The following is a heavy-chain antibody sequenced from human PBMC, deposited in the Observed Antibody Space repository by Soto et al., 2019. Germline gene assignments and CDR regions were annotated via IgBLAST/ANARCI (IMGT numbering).Heavy chain of an antibody. CDR2: INHSGST. J-gene: IGHJ6*02. D-gene: IGHD5-12*01. Sequence: SETLSLTCAVYGGSFSGYYWSWIRQPPGKGLEWIGEINHSGSTNYNPSLKSRVTISVDTSKNQFSLKLSSVTAADTALYYCARGRVVATIHYYGMDVWGQGTTVTVSS. CDR3: ARGRVVATIHYYGMDV. V-gene: IGHV4-34*01. CDR1: GGSFSGYY.